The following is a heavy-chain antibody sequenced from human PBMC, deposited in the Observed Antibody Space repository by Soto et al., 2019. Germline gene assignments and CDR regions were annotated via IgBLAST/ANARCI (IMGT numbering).Heavy chain of an antibody. J-gene: IGHJ5*02. CDR3: AHSTATVTWWLVP. D-gene: IGHD4-17*01. V-gene: IGHV2-5*02. CDR1: GFSLTTSGVG. Sequence: QITLKESGPTLVKPTQTLTLTCTFSGFSLTTSGVGVGWIRQPPGKALEWLALIYWDDDKRYSASLKSRLTISQDSSKNQVVLTITNMDLADTARYFCAHSTATVTWWLVPWGQGTRCTVPS. CDR2: IYWDDDK.